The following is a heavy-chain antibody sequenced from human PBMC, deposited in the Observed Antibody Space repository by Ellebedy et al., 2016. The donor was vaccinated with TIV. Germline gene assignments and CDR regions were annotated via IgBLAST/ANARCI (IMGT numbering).Heavy chain of an antibody. Sequence: SVKVSXKASGYTFTSYAISWVRQAPGQGLEWMGGIIPIFGTANYAQKFQGRVTITADESTSTAYMELSSLRSEDTAVYYCARAIRAGSKLRFLEWSWWAFDIWGQGTMVTVSS. V-gene: IGHV1-69*13. CDR3: ARAIRAGSKLRFLEWSWWAFDI. CDR2: IIPIFGTA. J-gene: IGHJ3*02. D-gene: IGHD3-3*01. CDR1: GYTFTSYA.